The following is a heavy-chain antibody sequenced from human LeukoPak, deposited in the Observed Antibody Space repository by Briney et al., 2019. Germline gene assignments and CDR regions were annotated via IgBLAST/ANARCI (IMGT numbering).Heavy chain of an antibody. V-gene: IGHV4-59*10. CDR1: GGSFSGYY. J-gene: IGHJ5*02. D-gene: IGHD3-10*01. CDR2: IYTSGST. Sequence: SETLSLTCAVYGGSFSGYYWSWIRQPAGKGLEWIGRIYTSGSTNYNPSLKSRVTLSVDTSKNQFSLKLSSVTAADTAVYYCARAVTMVRGVTENWFDPWGQGTLVTVSS. CDR3: ARAVTMVRGVTENWFDP.